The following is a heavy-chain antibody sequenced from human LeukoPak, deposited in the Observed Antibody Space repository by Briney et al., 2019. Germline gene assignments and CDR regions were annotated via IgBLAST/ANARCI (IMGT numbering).Heavy chain of an antibody. J-gene: IGHJ5*02. CDR3: ARGPAYGSGSYYPVYWFDP. V-gene: IGHV3-7*01. CDR1: GFSFSSYW. CDR2: IKQDGSEK. D-gene: IGHD3-10*01. Sequence: GGSLRLSCAASGFSFSSYWMHWVRQAPGKGLEWVANIKQDGSEKYYVDSVKGRFTISRDNAKNSLYLQMNSLRAEDTAVYYCARGPAYGSGSYYPVYWFDPWGQGTLVTVSS.